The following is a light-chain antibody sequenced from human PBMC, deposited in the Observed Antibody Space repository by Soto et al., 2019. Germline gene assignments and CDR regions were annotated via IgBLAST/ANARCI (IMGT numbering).Light chain of an antibody. CDR2: GVS. V-gene: IGKV3-11*01. Sequence: VLTQSARTLSLSQGERATLSCRASQSLANSFIAWYQQKPGQAPRLLIYGVSKRATGIPDRFSGSGSGTDFTLTIDNLEPEDFAIYYCQQRSNWPPITFGQGTRLE. CDR1: QSLANSF. J-gene: IGKJ5*01. CDR3: QQRSNWPPIT.